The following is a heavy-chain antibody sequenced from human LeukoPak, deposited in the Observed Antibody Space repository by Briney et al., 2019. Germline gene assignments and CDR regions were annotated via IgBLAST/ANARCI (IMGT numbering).Heavy chain of an antibody. J-gene: IGHJ4*02. Sequence: GGSLRLSCAASGFTFSDYYMSWIRQAPGKGLEWVSYISSSGNTIYYADSVEGRFTISRDNAKNSLYPQMNSLRAEDTAVYYCAKSQSSGYFYYFDYWGQGTLVTVSS. D-gene: IGHD3-22*01. CDR1: GFTFSDYY. CDR3: AKSQSSGYFYYFDY. V-gene: IGHV3-11*01. CDR2: ISSSGNTI.